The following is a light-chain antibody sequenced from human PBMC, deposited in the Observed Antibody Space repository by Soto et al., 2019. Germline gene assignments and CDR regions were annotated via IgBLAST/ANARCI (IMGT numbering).Light chain of an antibody. CDR1: QGISNW. CDR3: QQANSFPLT. V-gene: IGKV1-12*01. Sequence: DIPMTLSPSSVSASVGVSVSITCRASQGISNWLAWYQQKPGRAPKLLIYTGSSLQSGVPSRFSGTGSGTDFTLTISSLQPEDVATYYCQQANSFPLTFGGGTKGEIK. J-gene: IGKJ4*01. CDR2: TGS.